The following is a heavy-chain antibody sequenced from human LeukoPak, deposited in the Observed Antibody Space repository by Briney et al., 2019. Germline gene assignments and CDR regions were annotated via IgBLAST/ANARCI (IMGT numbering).Heavy chain of an antibody. Sequence: SETLSLTCAVYGGSFSGYYWSWIRQPPGKGLEWIGEINHSGSTNYNPSLKSRVTISVDTSKNQFSLKLSSVTAADTAVYYCARVRCSGGSCYELDGYWGQGTLVTVSS. J-gene: IGHJ4*02. V-gene: IGHV4-34*01. CDR2: INHSGST. CDR3: ARVRCSGGSCYELDGY. CDR1: GGSFSGYY. D-gene: IGHD2-15*01.